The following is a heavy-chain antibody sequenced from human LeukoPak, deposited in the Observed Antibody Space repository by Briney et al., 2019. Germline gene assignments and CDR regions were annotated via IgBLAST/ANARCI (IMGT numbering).Heavy chain of an antibody. CDR3: ARESMVRGFSAD. Sequence: PGGSLRLSCVASEFTFSFYSMNWVRQAPGKGLEWVSYISTSSDSTYYADSVKGRLTISRDNAKNSLYLQMNSLRVEDTAVYYCARESMVRGFSADWGQGTLVTVSS. J-gene: IGHJ4*02. CDR1: EFTFSFYS. CDR2: ISTSSDST. V-gene: IGHV3-48*01. D-gene: IGHD3-10*01.